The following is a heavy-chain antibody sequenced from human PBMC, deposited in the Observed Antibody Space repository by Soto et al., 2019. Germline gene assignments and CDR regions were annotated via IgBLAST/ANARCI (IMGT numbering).Heavy chain of an antibody. Sequence: SQTPSLTCSISADSVSRNTAAWNCIRQSPSRGLEWLGRTYYRSKRYNENASSVKSRITINPDTSKNHFSLHFNSVSPEDTAVYFCARVGTGRRSFDVWGPGTMVTVSS. D-gene: IGHD7-27*01. V-gene: IGHV6-1*01. CDR2: TYYRSKRYN. CDR3: ARVGTGRRSFDV. CDR1: ADSVSRNTAA. J-gene: IGHJ3*01.